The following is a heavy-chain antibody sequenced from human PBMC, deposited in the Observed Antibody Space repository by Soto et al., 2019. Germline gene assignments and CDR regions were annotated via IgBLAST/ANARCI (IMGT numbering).Heavy chain of an antibody. CDR1: GYSFSTFA. D-gene: IGHD6-13*01. Sequence: QVHLVQSGAEMEKPGASVKVSCKASGYSFSTFAIHWVRQAPGQGLEWLGWINAGNGNTKSSQKFQGRVTLTSDPSATTAYMELSSLTSEDTAVYFCARIGRSISKAGRYYFYYGLDVWGQGTTVTVSS. CDR3: ARIGRSISKAGRYYFYYGLDV. J-gene: IGHJ6*02. V-gene: IGHV1-3*01. CDR2: INAGNGNT.